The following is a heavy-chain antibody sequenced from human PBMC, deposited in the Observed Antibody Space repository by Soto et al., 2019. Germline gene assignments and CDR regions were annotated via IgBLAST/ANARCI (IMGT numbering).Heavy chain of an antibody. CDR1: GFTFGTYS. Sequence: VGSLRLSCAGSGFTFGTYSMNWVRQAAGKGLEWIAYISYDSDTIQYADSVKGRFTISRDNAKNSLYLQMNSLRDEDTAVYYCARLYYDYVWGQGTTVTVSS. J-gene: IGHJ6*02. CDR3: ARLYYDYV. D-gene: IGHD3-3*01. CDR2: ISYDSDTI. V-gene: IGHV3-48*02.